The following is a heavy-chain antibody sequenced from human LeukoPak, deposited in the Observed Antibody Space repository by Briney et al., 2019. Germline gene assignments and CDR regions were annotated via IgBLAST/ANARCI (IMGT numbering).Heavy chain of an antibody. CDR2: VFYSGST. J-gene: IGHJ4*02. D-gene: IGHD3-3*01. CDR1: AGSVSSSRYH. V-gene: IGHV4-39*02. CDR3: VRDSIRFLDLPFDS. Sequence: PSETLSLTCSVSAGSVSSSRYHWGWIREPPGNGLEWIESVFYSGSTYDDPSLKSRVTMSIDTSKNQFSLKLSSVIAADTAVYYCVRDSIRFLDLPFDSWGQGILVTVSS.